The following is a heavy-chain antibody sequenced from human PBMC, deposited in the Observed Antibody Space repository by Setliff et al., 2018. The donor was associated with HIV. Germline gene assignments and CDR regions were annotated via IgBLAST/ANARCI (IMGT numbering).Heavy chain of an antibody. CDR2: IYHSGST. V-gene: IGHV4-38-2*01. J-gene: IGHJ3*02. CDR1: GYSISSGYY. Sequence: SETLSLTCAVSGYSISSGYYWGWIRQPPGKGLEWIVSIYHSGSTYYSPFLKSRVTISVDTSKNQFSLKLSSVTAADTAVYYCASFGGWYPDAFDIWGQGTMVTVSS. CDR3: ASFGGWYPDAFDI. D-gene: IGHD6-19*01.